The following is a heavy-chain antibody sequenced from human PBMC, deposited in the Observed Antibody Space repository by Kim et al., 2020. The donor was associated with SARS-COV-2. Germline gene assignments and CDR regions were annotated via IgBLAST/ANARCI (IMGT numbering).Heavy chain of an antibody. J-gene: IGHJ5*02. CDR3: AKESIAAADDKHTDWFDP. CDR2: ISYDGSNK. CDR1: GFTFSSYG. Sequence: GGSLRLSCAASGFTFSSYGMHWVRQAPGKGLEWVAVISYDGSNKYYADSVKGRFTISRDNSKNTLYLQMNSLRAEDTAVYYCAKESIAAADDKHTDWFDPWGQGTLVTVSS. V-gene: IGHV3-30*18. D-gene: IGHD6-13*01.